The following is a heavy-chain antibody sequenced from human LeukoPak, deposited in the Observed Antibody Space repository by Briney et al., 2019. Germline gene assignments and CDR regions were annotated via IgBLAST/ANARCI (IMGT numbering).Heavy chain of an antibody. CDR2: ISSSGSTI. Sequence: PGGSLRLPCAASGFTFSGYIMNWVRQAPGKGLEWVSYISSSGSTIYYADSVKGRFTISRDNAKNSLYLQMNSLRAEDTAIYYCARELVEMAAGYFDYWGQGTLVTVSS. CDR1: GFTFSGYI. D-gene: IGHD5-24*01. V-gene: IGHV3-48*04. CDR3: ARELVEMAAGYFDY. J-gene: IGHJ4*02.